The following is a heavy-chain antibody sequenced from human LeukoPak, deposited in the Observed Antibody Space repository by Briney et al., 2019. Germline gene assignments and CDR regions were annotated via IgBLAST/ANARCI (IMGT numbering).Heavy chain of an antibody. CDR3: ARAYTGFEAFDY. J-gene: IGHJ4*02. V-gene: IGHV1-2*02. Sequence: ASVKVSCKASGGTFSSYAISWVRQAPGQGLEWMGWINPNSGGTNYAQKFQGRVTMTRDTSISTAYMELNRLRSDDTAVYHCARAYTGFEAFDYWGQGSLVTVAS. CDR2: INPNSGGT. D-gene: IGHD5-12*01. CDR1: GGTFSSYA.